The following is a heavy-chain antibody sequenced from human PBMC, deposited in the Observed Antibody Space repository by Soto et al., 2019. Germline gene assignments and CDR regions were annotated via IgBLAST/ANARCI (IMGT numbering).Heavy chain of an antibody. CDR3: ARDHRYYYDSSGYSEYFDY. V-gene: IGHV1-69*13. CDR1: GGTFSSYA. CDR2: IIPIFGTA. D-gene: IGHD3-22*01. J-gene: IGHJ4*02. Sequence: SVKVSCKASGGTFSSYAISWVRQAPGQGLEWMGGIIPIFGTANYAQKFQGRVTITADESTSTAYMELSSLRSEDTAVYYCARDHRYYYDSSGYSEYFDYWCQGTLVTVSS.